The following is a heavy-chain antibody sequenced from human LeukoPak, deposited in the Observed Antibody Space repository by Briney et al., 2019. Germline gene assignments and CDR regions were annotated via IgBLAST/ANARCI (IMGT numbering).Heavy chain of an antibody. J-gene: IGHJ6*02. CDR2: ISSSSSYI. CDR1: GFTFSSYS. D-gene: IGHD3-10*01. CDR3: ARFLASGYYYYGMDV. V-gene: IGHV3-21*01. Sequence: PGGSLRLSCAASGFTFSSYSMNWVRQAPGKGLEWVSSISSSSSYIYYADSVKGRFTISRDNAKNSLYLQMNSRRAEDTAVYYCARFLASGYYYYGMDVWGQGTTVTVSS.